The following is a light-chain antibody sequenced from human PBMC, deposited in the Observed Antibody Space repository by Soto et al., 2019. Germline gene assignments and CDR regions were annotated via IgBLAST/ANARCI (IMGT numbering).Light chain of an antibody. V-gene: IGLV4-69*01. CDR2: LNSDGSH. CDR3: QTWGTGGAWV. CDR1: SGHSSYA. Sequence: QLVLTQSPSASASLGASVKLTCTLSSGHSSYAIAWHQQQPEKGPRFLMKLNSDGSHSKGDGIPDRFSGSSSGAERYLTISSLQSEDEADYYCQTWGTGGAWVFGGGTKVTVL. J-gene: IGLJ3*02.